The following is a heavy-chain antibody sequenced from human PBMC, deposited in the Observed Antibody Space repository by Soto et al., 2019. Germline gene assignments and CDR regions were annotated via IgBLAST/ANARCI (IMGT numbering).Heavy chain of an antibody. CDR3: ARGFSGGDADWFDP. Sequence: GGSLRLSCAASGFTFGSYSMNWVGQGPGKGLEWVSSISSSSSYIYYADSVKGRFTISRDNAKNSLYLQMNSLRAEDTAVYYCARGFSGGDADWFDPWGQGSLVTVSS. D-gene: IGHD2-21*02. V-gene: IGHV3-21*01. CDR1: GFTFGSYS. J-gene: IGHJ5*02. CDR2: ISSSSSYI.